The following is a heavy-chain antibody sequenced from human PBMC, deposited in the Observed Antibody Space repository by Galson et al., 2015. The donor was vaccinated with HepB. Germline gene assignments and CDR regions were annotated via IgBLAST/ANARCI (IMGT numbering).Heavy chain of an antibody. CDR3: ARDRGAEYNDFWSGSIFDY. V-gene: IGHV3-21*01. CDR2: ISSSSRFI. D-gene: IGHD3-3*01. J-gene: IGHJ4*02. Sequence: SLRLSCAAAGFTFSAYSMNWVRQAPGKGLEWVSSISSSSRFIYYADSVKGRFTISRDNARNTLYLQMNSLRAEDTAVYYCARDRGAEYNDFWSGSIFDYWGQGTLVTVSS. CDR1: GFTFSAYS.